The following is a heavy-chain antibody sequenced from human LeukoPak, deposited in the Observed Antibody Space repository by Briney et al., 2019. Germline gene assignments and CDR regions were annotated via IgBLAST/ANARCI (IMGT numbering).Heavy chain of an antibody. J-gene: IGHJ4*02. D-gene: IGHD6-19*01. CDR2: IYYSGST. Sequence: SETLSLTCTVSGGSISSYYWSWIRKPPGKGLEWIGYIYYSGSTKYNPSLKSRVTISVDTSKNQFSLKLSSVTAADTAVYYCARGGSYTSGWYGYWGQGTLITVSS. CDR3: ARGGSYTSGWYGY. CDR1: GGSISSYY. V-gene: IGHV4-59*01.